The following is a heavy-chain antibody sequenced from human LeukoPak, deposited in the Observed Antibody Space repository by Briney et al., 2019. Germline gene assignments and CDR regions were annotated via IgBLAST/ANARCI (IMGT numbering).Heavy chain of an antibody. J-gene: IGHJ6*02. V-gene: IGHV3-13*01. CDR2: IDTAGDT. CDR3: ARGSCSSSSCYERLNGLDV. D-gene: IGHD2-2*01. Sequence: GGSLRLSCAASGFTVSNYDMHWVRQSTGKGLEWVSSIDTAGDTYYPGSVKGRFTISRENAKKSFYLQMNSLRAGDTAVYYCARGSCSSSSCYERLNGLDVWGQGTTVTVSS. CDR1: GFTVSNYD.